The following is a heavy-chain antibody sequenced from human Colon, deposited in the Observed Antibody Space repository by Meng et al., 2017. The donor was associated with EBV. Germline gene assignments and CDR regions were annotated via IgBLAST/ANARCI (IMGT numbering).Heavy chain of an antibody. V-gene: IGHV4-39*01. D-gene: IGHD3-10*01. Sequence: LRPQDPVQGLSTPSEPLPLLLPVSGGSISISSYYWGWSRQPRGTGLEWIGSIYYNGSTYNNPSLKSRVTISVDTSKNQFSLKLNSVTAADTAVYYCARRRYYYGSGSYHSYYFDYWGQGALVTVSS. CDR3: ARRRYYYGSGSYHSYYFDY. CDR1: GGSISISSYY. CDR2: IYYNGST. J-gene: IGHJ4*02.